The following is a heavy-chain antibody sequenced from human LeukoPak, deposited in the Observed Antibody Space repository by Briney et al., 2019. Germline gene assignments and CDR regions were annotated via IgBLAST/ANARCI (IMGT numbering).Heavy chain of an antibody. CDR3: AREGEIGYDLSDY. CDR2: INPSGGST. V-gene: IGHV1-46*01. CDR1: GYTFTGYS. D-gene: IGHD5-12*01. Sequence: ASVKVSCKASGYTFTGYSMHWVRQAPGQGLEWVGTINPSGGSTSYAQKFQGRVTVTRDTSTSTVYMELSSLRSEDTAMYYCAREGEIGYDLSDYWGQGTLVTVSS. J-gene: IGHJ4*02.